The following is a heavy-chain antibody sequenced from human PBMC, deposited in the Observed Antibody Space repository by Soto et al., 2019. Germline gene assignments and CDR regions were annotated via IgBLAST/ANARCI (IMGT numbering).Heavy chain of an antibody. J-gene: IGHJ6*02. CDR1: GYSFTNYW. Sequence: GPSLKISCKASGYSFTNYWIGWVRQMLGKGLEWVEIAYTHDFDTRYSPSFQGQVTISVDKSINTAYLQWRSLKASDNATYYCARMRNRQYLWYYYTLDIWGQGTTVTVSS. CDR3: ARMRNRQYLWYYYTLDI. D-gene: IGHD2-21*01. V-gene: IGHV5-51*01. CDR2: AYTHDFDT.